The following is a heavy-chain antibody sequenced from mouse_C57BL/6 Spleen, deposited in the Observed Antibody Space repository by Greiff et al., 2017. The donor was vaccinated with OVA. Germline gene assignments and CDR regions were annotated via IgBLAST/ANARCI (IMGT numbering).Heavy chain of an antibody. D-gene: IGHD2-1*01. CDR2: IHPNSGST. CDR1: GYTFTSYW. CDR3: ARSNGNYYCDY. V-gene: IGHV1-64*01. Sequence: QVQLQQSGAELVKPGASVKLSCKASGYTFTSYWMHWVKQRPGQGLEWIGMIHPNSGSTNYNEKFKSKATLTVDKSSSTAYMQLSSLTSEDSAVYYCARSNGNYYCDYWGKGTTLTVSS. J-gene: IGHJ2*01.